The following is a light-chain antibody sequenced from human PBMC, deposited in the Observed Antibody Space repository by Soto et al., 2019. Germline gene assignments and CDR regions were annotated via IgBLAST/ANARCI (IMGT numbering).Light chain of an antibody. CDR3: QQYGSSPQT. V-gene: IGKV3-20*01. Sequence: EIGLTQSPGTLSLSPGERATLSCRASRSVSSSYLAWYQQKAGQAPRLLIYGASNRATGIPDRFSGSGSGTHFTLIINSLEPEDFAVYYCQQYGSSPQTFGQGTKVAIK. J-gene: IGKJ1*01. CDR1: RSVSSSY. CDR2: GAS.